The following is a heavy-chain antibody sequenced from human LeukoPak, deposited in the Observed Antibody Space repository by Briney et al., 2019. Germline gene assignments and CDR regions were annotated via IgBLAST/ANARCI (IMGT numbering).Heavy chain of an antibody. CDR3: ARGGWQRLDNWFDP. D-gene: IGHD6-25*01. V-gene: IGHV3-7*01. J-gene: IGHJ5*02. CDR1: GFTFSDYW. CDR2: IKQDGSEK. Sequence: GGSLRLSCAASGFTFSDYWMSWVRQAPGKGLEWVANIKQDGSEKYYVDSVKGRFTISRDNAKNSLYLQMNSLRAEDTAVYYCARGGWQRLDNWFDPWGQGTLVTVSS.